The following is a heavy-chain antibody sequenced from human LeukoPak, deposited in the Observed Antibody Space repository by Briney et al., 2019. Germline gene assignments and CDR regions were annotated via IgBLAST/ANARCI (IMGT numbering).Heavy chain of an antibody. D-gene: IGHD6-6*01. CDR2: FSSSGGST. Sequence: VGALRLSCAASGFTFSMYAMSWVRQAPGKGLEWVSAFSSSGGSTYYADSVKGRFTISRDNSKNTLYLQMNSLRAEDTAVYYCAKDRTALRPRYYFDYWGQGTLVTVSS. CDR3: AKDRTALRPRYYFDY. J-gene: IGHJ4*02. CDR1: GFTFSMYA. V-gene: IGHV3-23*01.